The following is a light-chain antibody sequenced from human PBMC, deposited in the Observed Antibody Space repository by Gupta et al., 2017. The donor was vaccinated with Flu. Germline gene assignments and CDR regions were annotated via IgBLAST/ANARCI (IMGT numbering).Light chain of an antibody. CDR3: QQYNNWPQT. J-gene: IGKJ1*01. CDR1: QSVSSN. V-gene: IGKV3-15*01. CDR2: GAS. Sequence: LSVSPGERATLACRASQSVSSNLAWYQQKPGQAPRLLIYGASTRATGIPARFSGSGSGTEFTLTISSLQSEDFAVYYCQQYNNWPQTFGQGTKVEIK.